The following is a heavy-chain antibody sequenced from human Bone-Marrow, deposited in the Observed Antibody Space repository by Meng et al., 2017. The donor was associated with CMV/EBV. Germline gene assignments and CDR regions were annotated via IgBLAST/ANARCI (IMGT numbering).Heavy chain of an antibody. CDR1: GFTFSNYG. J-gene: IGHJ3*02. CDR2: VRYDGGDK. CDR3: VKGGLSTLPRAFDI. V-gene: IGHV3-30*02. Sequence: GGSLRLSCAASGFTFSNYGMHWVRQAPGKGLEWVAFVRYDGGDKFYADSVKGRFTISRDNSKNTLYLQMNSLRADDTAVYYCVKGGLSTLPRAFDIWGQGTLVTFSS. D-gene: IGHD2/OR15-2a*01.